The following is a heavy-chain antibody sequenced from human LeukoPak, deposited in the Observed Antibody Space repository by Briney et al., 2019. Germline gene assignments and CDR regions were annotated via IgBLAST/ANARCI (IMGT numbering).Heavy chain of an antibody. Sequence: GATVKISCKVSGFTFTDYYMHWVQQAPGKGLEWMGLVDPEDGETIYAEKFQGRVTITADTSTDATYMELSKLRSEDTAVFYCATDLKEGYRVRGPGLALDIWGQGTMVTVSS. D-gene: IGHD3-10*01. J-gene: IGHJ3*02. V-gene: IGHV1-69-2*01. CDR2: VDPEDGET. CDR3: ATDLKEGYRVRGPGLALDI. CDR1: GFTFTDYY.